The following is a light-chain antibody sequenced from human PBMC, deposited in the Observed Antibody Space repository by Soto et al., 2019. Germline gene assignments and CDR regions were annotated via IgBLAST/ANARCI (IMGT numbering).Light chain of an antibody. J-gene: IGKJ1*01. CDR3: QQYGSSPT. Sequence: EIVLTQSPGTLSLSPWERATLSCRASQSVSSYLAWYQQKPGQTPRLLIHRASIRITGIPDRFSGSGTGTDFTLTISTLEPEDSAVYYCQQYGSSPTFGQGTKVDI. CDR1: QSVSSY. CDR2: RAS. V-gene: IGKV3-20*01.